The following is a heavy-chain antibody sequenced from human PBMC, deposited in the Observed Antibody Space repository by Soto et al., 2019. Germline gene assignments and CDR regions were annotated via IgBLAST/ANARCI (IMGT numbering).Heavy chain of an antibody. CDR3: ASNLDGDRGS. CDR1: GLTFSSNY. V-gene: IGHV3-53*01. J-gene: IGHJ5*01. Sequence: TWGSLRLSCAASGLTFSSNYMSWVRQAPGKGLEWVSVIYIGVSTYYADSVKGRFTISRYNSKNTLYLQMNSLRAEDTAVYYCASNLDGDRGSWDQRTLVTVSS. CDR2: IYIGVST. D-gene: IGHD4-17*01.